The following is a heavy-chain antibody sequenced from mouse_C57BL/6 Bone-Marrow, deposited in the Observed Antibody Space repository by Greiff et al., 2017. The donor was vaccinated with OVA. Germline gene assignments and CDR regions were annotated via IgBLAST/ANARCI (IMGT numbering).Heavy chain of an antibody. CDR2: IDPSDSET. CDR1: GYTFTSYW. Sequence: QVQLQQPGAELVRPGSSVKLSCKASGYTFTSYWMHWVKQRPIQGLEWIGNIDPSDSETHYNQKFKDKATVTVDKSSSTAYMQLSSLTSEDSAVYYCARTVRTGDYYFDYWGQGTTLTVAS. CDR3: ARTVRTGDYYFDY. D-gene: IGHD1-1*01. V-gene: IGHV1-52*01. J-gene: IGHJ2*01.